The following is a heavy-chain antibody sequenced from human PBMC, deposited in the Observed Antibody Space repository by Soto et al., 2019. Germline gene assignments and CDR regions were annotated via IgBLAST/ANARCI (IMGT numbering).Heavy chain of an antibody. Sequence: QVQLVQSGAEVKNPGSSVKVSCKASGDTFSSYAISWVRQAPGQGLEWMGGIIPIFGTANYAQKFRGRVTIPADESTSTAYMELSSLRSEDTAVYYCANTQYYYDSSGSGYWGRGTLVTVSS. D-gene: IGHD3-22*01. CDR2: IIPIFGTA. J-gene: IGHJ4*02. CDR3: ANTQYYYDSSGSGY. CDR1: GDTFSSYA. V-gene: IGHV1-69*01.